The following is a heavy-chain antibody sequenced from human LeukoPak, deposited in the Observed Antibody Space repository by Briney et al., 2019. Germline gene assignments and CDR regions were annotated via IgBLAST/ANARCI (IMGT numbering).Heavy chain of an antibody. CDR3: AREDGMATQLAAFDI. V-gene: IGHV4-31*03. D-gene: IGHD5-24*01. CDR2: IYHSGST. Sequence: SETLSLTCTVSGGSISSGGYYWSWTRQYPGKGLEWIGYIYHSGSTYYNPSLKSRVIISVDTSKNQFSLRLNSVTAADTAVYYCAREDGMATQLAAFDIWGQGTMVTVSS. J-gene: IGHJ3*02. CDR1: GGSISSGGYY.